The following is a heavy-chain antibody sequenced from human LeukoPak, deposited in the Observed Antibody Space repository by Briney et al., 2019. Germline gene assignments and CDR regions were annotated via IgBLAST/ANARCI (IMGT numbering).Heavy chain of an antibody. J-gene: IGHJ3*02. CDR3: ARDKIAVAGTGAFDI. CDR1: GFTVSSNY. Sequence: GGSLRLSCAASGFTVSSNYMTWVRQAPGKGLEWVANIKQDGSEKYYVDSVKGRFTISRDNAKNSLYLQMNSLRVEDTAVYYCARDKIAVAGTGAFDIWGQGTMVTVSS. D-gene: IGHD6-19*01. V-gene: IGHV3-7*01. CDR2: IKQDGSEK.